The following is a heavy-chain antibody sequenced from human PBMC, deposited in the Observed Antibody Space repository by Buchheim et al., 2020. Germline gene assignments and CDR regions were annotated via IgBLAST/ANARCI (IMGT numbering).Heavy chain of an antibody. CDR1: GFTFSSYW. CDR3: ARSVYYYGSGSYYNVFYYGMDV. V-gene: IGHV3-7*03. D-gene: IGHD3-10*01. Sequence: EVQLVESEGGLVQPGGSLRLSCAASGFTFSSYWMSWVRQAPGRGLEWVANIKQDGSEKYYVDPVMGRFPIPRDNAKNSLYLQTNSLRAEDTAVYYCARSVYYYGSGSYYNVFYYGMDVWGQGTT. CDR2: IKQDGSEK. J-gene: IGHJ6*02.